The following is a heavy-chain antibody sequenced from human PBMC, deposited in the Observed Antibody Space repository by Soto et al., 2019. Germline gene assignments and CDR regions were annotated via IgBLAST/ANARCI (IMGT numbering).Heavy chain of an antibody. V-gene: IGHV4-59*01. CDR1: GGSISSYY. CDR2: IYYSGST. J-gene: IGHJ6*02. D-gene: IGHD6-13*01. Sequence: SETLSLTCTVSGGSISSYYWSWIRQPPGKGLEWIGYIYYSGSTNYNPSLKSRVTISVDTSKNQFSLKLSFVTAADTAVYYCASLFGSSWESNYYYYYGMDVWGQGTTVTVSS. CDR3: ASLFGSSWESNYYYYYGMDV.